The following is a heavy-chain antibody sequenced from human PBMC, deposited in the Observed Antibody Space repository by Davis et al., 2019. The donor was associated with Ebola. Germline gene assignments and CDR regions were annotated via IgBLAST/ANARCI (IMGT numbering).Heavy chain of an antibody. J-gene: IGHJ6*02. CDR1: GFTFSSYW. V-gene: IGHV3-7*01. Sequence: PGGSLRLSCAASGFTFSSYWMSWVRQAPGKGLEWVANIKQDGSEKYYVDSVKGRFTISRDNAKNSLYLQMNSLRAEDTAVYYCARVTEYYYYGMDVWGQGTTVTVSS. D-gene: IGHD3-16*01. CDR3: ARVTEYYYYGMDV. CDR2: IKQDGSEK.